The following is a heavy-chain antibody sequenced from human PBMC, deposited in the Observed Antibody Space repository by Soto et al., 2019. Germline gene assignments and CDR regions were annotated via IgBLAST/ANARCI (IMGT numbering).Heavy chain of an antibody. Sequence: GGSLRLSCAASGFTFSNAWMNWVRQAPGKGLEWVGRIKSKTDGGTTDYAAPVKGRFTISRDDSKNTLYLQMNSLKTEDTAVYYCTTETTYYYGSGRYYYGMDVWGQGTTVTVS. CDR1: GFTFSNAW. CDR3: TTETTYYYGSGRYYYGMDV. V-gene: IGHV3-15*07. J-gene: IGHJ6*02. D-gene: IGHD3-10*01. CDR2: IKSKTDGGTT.